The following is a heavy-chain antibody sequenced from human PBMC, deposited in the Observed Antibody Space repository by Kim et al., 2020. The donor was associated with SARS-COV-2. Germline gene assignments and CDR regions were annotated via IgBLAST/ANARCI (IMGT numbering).Heavy chain of an antibody. Sequence: NKYYADSVKGRFTISRDNSKNTLYLQMNSLRAEDTAVYYCARELSGSLDYWGQGTLVTVSS. D-gene: IGHD2-2*01. CDR3: ARELSGSLDY. V-gene: IGHV3-30*01. CDR2: NK. J-gene: IGHJ4*02.